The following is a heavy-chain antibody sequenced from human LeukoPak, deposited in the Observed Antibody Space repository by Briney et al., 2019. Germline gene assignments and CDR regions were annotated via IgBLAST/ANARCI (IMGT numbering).Heavy chain of an antibody. CDR2: INHSGST. CDR1: GGSFSGYY. D-gene: IGHD6-6*01. V-gene: IGHV4-34*01. Sequence: SETLSLTCAVYGGSFSGYYWSWVRQPPGKGLEWIGEINHSGSTNYNPSLKSRVTISVDTSKNQFSLKLSSVTAADTAIYYCARDFSSSSTVYYYYYMDVWGKGTTVTVSS. CDR3: ARDFSSSSTVYYYYYMDV. J-gene: IGHJ6*03.